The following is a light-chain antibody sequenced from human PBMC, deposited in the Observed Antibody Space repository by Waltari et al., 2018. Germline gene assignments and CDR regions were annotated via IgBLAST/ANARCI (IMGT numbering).Light chain of an antibody. CDR1: QSVGGT. CDR2: GAS. V-gene: IGKV3-20*01. Sequence: EIVLTNSPGTLSVSPGDRATLSCRASQSVGGTLAWYQQKPGQAPRLLLYGASIRAPGTPDRFSGTVSGTDFSLTISRLGPEDFAVYYCQHYVRLPATFGQGTKVEIK. CDR3: QHYVRLPAT. J-gene: IGKJ1*01.